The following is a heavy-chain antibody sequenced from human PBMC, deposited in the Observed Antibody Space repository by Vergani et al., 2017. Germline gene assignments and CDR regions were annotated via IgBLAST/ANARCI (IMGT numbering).Heavy chain of an antibody. V-gene: IGHV4-59*01. CDR3: ARVVSFGVVRVSWFDP. J-gene: IGHJ5*02. CDR2: IYYSGST. CDR1: GGSISSYY. Sequence: QVQLQESGPGLVKPSETLSLTCTVSGGSISSYYWSWIRQPPGKGLEWIGYIYYSGSTNYNPSLKSRVTISVDTSKNQFSLKLSSVTAADTAVYYCARVVSFGVVRVSWFDPGGQGTLVTVSS. D-gene: IGHD3-3*01.